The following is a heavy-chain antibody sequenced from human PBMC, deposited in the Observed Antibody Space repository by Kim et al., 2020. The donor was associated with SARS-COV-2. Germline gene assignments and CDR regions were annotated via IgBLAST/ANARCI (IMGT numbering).Heavy chain of an antibody. CDR1: GGSVSSGSYY. D-gene: IGHD6-19*01. V-gene: IGHV4-61*01. CDR3: ARELDYSSGWYGVGY. Sequence: SETLSLTCTVSGGSVSSGSYYWSWIRQPPGKGLEWIGYIYYSGSTNYNPSLKSRVTISVDTSKNQFSLKLSSVTAADTAVYYCARELDYSSGWYGVGYWGQGTLVTVSS. J-gene: IGHJ4*02. CDR2: IYYSGST.